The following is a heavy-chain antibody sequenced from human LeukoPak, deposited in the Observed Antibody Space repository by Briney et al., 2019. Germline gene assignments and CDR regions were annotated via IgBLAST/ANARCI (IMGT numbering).Heavy chain of an antibody. CDR3: ARDLGPHYSSSSETFDY. Sequence: QTGGSLRLSCAASGFTFSSYWMSWVRQAPGKGLEWVANIKQDGFEKYYVDSVKGRFTISRDNAKNSLFLQVNSLRAEDTAVYYCARDLGPHYSSSSETFDYWGQGTLVTVSS. CDR1: GFTFSSYW. V-gene: IGHV3-7*01. J-gene: IGHJ4*02. CDR2: IKQDGFEK. D-gene: IGHD6-6*01.